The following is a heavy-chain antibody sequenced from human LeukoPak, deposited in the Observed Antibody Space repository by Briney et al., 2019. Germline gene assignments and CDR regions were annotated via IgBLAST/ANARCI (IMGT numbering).Heavy chain of an antibody. V-gene: IGHV4-38-2*01. CDR1: GYSISSGYY. CDR3: ARQLDKTRYYDFWSGYYNPTDFDY. D-gene: IGHD3-3*01. Sequence: SETLSLTCAVSGYSISSGYYWGWIRQPPGKGLEWIGSIYHSGSTYYNPSLKSRVTISVDTSKNQFPLKLGSVTAADTAVYYCARQLDKTRYYDFWSGYYNPTDFDYWGQGTLVTVSS. CDR2: IYHSGST. J-gene: IGHJ4*02.